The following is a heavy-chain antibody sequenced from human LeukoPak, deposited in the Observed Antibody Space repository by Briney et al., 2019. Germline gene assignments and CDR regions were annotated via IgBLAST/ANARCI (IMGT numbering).Heavy chain of an antibody. Sequence: GGSLRLSCAASGFTFSDYYMSWIRQAPGKGLEWVSYISSSGSTIYYADSVKGRFTISRDNAKNSLYLQMNSLRAEDTAVYYCARDGTPRRKGPSAICSGGSCSEWPAFDPWGQGTLVTVSS. CDR1: GFTFSDYY. J-gene: IGHJ5*02. CDR2: ISSSGSTI. D-gene: IGHD2-15*01. CDR3: ARDGTPRRKGPSAICSGGSCSEWPAFDP. V-gene: IGHV3-11*01.